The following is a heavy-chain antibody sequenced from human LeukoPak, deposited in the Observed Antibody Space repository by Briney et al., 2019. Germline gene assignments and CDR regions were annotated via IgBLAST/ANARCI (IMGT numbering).Heavy chain of an antibody. D-gene: IGHD2-2*01. Sequence: ASVKVSCKASGYTFTGYYMHWVRQAPGQGLEWMGWINPNSGGTNYAQKFQGRVTMTRDTSISTAYMGLSRLRSDDTAVYYCARFGVVPAANSRGWFDPWGQGTLVTVSS. J-gene: IGHJ5*02. CDR3: ARFGVVPAANSRGWFDP. CDR1: GYTFTGYY. V-gene: IGHV1-2*02. CDR2: INPNSGGT.